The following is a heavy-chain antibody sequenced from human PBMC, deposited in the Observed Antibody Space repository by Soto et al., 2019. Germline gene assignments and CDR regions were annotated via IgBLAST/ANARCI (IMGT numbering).Heavy chain of an antibody. V-gene: IGHV3-23*01. J-gene: IGHJ6*02. CDR1: GFTFSSYA. CDR2: ISGSGGST. Sequence: EVPLLESGGGLVQPGVSLSLSCAASGFTFSSYAMSWLRQAPGKALEWVSAISGSGGSTDYADSVKGRFTISRDTSKNTLHLQMNSLRAEDTAVYYCAKEDSWIQLRSGMDVWGQGTTVTVSS. CDR3: AKEDSWIQLRSGMDV. D-gene: IGHD5-18*01.